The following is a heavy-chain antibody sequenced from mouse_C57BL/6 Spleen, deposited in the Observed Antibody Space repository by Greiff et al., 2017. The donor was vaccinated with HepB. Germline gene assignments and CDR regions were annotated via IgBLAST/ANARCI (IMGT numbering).Heavy chain of an antibody. CDR2: IDPSDSYT. CDR3: GTQFAY. CDR1: GYTFTSYW. J-gene: IGHJ3*01. V-gene: IGHV1-50*01. Sequence: QVQLQQPGAELVKPGASVKLSCKASGYTFTSYWMQWVKQRPGPGLEWIGEIDPSDSYTNYNQKFKGKATLTVDTSSSTAYMQLSSRTSEDSAVYYCGTQFAYWGQGTLVTVSA.